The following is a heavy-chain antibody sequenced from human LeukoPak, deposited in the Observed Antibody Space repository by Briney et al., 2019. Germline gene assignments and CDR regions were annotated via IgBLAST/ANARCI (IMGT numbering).Heavy chain of an antibody. J-gene: IGHJ4*02. V-gene: IGHV3-48*03. Sequence: PGGSLRLSCAASAFTFSSYDMNWVRQAPGKGPERVSYISSSGSTIYYADSVKGRFTISRDNAKNSLYLQMNSLRAEDTAVYYCVRDVTGSGWYWGQGTLVTVSS. D-gene: IGHD6-19*01. CDR2: ISSSGSTI. CDR3: VRDVTGSGWY. CDR1: AFTFSSYD.